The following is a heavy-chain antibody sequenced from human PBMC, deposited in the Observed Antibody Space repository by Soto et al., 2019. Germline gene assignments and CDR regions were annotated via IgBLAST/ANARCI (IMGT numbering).Heavy chain of an antibody. J-gene: IGHJ6*02. CDR1: GDTVSSNSVA. V-gene: IGHV6-1*01. CDR3: ARSEEDSDYYYYGMDV. D-gene: IGHD2-15*01. CDR2: TYYRSRWYR. Sequence: SQTLSLTCVGSGDTVSSNSVAWNWVRQSPSRGLEWLGRTYYRSRWYRDYAVSVRSRIDINADTSKNQVSLQLNSVTPEDTAVYYCARSEEDSDYYYYGMDVWGQGTTVTV.